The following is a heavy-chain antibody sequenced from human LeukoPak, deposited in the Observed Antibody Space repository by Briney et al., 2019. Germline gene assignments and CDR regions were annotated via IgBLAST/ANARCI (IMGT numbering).Heavy chain of an antibody. CDR2: ISSVSDVI. CDR3: ARDKPRGYCVDY. J-gene: IGHJ4*02. CDR1: GFTFNTYS. V-gene: IGHV3-48*02. D-gene: IGHD3-22*01. Sequence: GGSLRLSCAASGFTFNTYSMNWVRQAPGKGLEWVGYISSVSDVIYYADSVKGRSTISRDNAKNSLYLQMGSLRDEDTAVYYCARDKPRGYCVDYWGQGTLVTVSS.